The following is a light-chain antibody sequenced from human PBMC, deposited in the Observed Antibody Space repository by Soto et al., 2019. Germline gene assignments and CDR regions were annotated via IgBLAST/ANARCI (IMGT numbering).Light chain of an antibody. V-gene: IGKV3-15*01. CDR2: RTS. Sequence: EIGMRQSRATLSVSPLERATLSCRSSEGISSNLSCYQRKPVQAPRLLIFRTSIRATGFPARFRGSGSGTEFNLTISSLRSEDFGVYYCQQYNNWPLATFGGGTKVDNK. J-gene: IGKJ4*01. CDR3: QQYNNWPLAT. CDR1: EGISSN.